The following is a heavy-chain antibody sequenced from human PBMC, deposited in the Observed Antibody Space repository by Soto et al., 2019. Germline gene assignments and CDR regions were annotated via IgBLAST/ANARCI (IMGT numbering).Heavy chain of an antibody. CDR3: ARGGSSRCYGFYFFDK. CDR1: GGSMSSYF. D-gene: IGHD6-13*01. V-gene: IGHV4-59*12. J-gene: IGHJ4*02. Sequence: SETLSLTCTVSGGSMSSYFWSWIRQPPGRGLEWIGYISDSGSTNYKTSLKSRVTISVDTSKNQFSLKVTSVTAADTAVYYCARGGSSRCYGFYFFDKWGPGTLVTVSS. CDR2: ISDSGST.